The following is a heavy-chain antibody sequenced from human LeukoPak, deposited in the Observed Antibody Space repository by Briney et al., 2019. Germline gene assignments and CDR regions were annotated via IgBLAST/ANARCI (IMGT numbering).Heavy chain of an antibody. Sequence: SGGSLRLSCAASGFTFSDYYMSWIRQAPGKGLEWVSYISSSGSTIYYADSVKGRFTISRDNAKNSLYLQMNSLRAEDTAVYHCARGPRLRYFDWLFDYWGQGTLVTVSS. D-gene: IGHD3-9*01. CDR1: GFTFSDYY. CDR3: ARGPRLRYFDWLFDY. J-gene: IGHJ4*02. CDR2: ISSSGSTI. V-gene: IGHV3-11*01.